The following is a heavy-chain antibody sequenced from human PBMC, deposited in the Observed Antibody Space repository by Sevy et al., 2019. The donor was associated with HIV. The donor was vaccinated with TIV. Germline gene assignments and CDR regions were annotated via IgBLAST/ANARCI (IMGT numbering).Heavy chain of an antibody. CDR3: ASLVLEWSSTRFDY. V-gene: IGHV4-31*03. CDR1: GGSISSGGYY. D-gene: IGHD3-3*01. J-gene: IGHJ4*02. Sequence: SETLSLTCTVSGGSISSGGYYWSWIRQHPGKGLEWIGYIYYSGSTYYNPSLKSRVTISVDTSKNQFSLKLSSVTAADTAVYYCASLVLEWSSTRFDYSGQGTLVAVSS. CDR2: IYYSGST.